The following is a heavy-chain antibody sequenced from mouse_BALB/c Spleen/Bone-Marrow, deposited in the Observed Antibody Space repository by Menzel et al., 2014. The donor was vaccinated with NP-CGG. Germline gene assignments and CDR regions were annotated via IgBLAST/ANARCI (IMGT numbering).Heavy chain of an antibody. CDR1: GYTFTSYW. D-gene: IGHD1-1*01. CDR3: ARNYYYASSWSAMDY. J-gene: IGHJ4*01. V-gene: IGHV1-87*01. CDR2: IYPGDGDA. Sequence: QVQLQQPGAELARPGASVKLSCKASGYTFTSYWMQWVKQRPGQGLEWIGTIYPGDGDARYTQKFKGKATLTADKSSSTAYMQLSSLASEDSAVYYCARNYYYASSWSAMDYWGQGTPVTVSS.